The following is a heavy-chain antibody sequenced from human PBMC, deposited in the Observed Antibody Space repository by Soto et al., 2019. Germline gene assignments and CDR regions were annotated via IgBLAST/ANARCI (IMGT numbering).Heavy chain of an antibody. CDR2: ISDSGDST. J-gene: IGHJ4*02. Sequence: GGSLRLSCAASGFTFSSYAMSWVRQAPGKGLEWVSVISDSGDSTYYADSVKGRFTISRDNSKNTLYLQMSSLRAEDTAVYYCVKGETWELPRPLDYWGQGTLVTVSS. CDR1: GFTFSSYA. D-gene: IGHD1-26*01. CDR3: VKGETWELPRPLDY. V-gene: IGHV3-23*01.